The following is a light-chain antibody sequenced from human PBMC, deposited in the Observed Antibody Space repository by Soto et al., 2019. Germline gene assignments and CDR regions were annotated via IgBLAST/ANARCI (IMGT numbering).Light chain of an antibody. V-gene: IGKV3-20*01. J-gene: IGKJ4*01. CDR3: QQYGSTPLT. CDR1: QSVRSNS. Sequence: EIVLTQSPDTLSLSPGERATLSCRASQSVRSNSLAWYQQKPGQAPRFLIYDASSRATGIPDRFSGSGSGTDFTLTISSLDPEDFAVYYCQQYGSTPLTFGGGTKVDIK. CDR2: DAS.